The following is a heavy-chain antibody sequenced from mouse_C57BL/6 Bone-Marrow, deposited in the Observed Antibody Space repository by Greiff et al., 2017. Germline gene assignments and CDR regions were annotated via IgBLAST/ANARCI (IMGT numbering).Heavy chain of an antibody. CDR1: GFTFSDYY. CDR3: ARVYYDYFLFAY. V-gene: IGHV5-16*01. J-gene: IGHJ3*01. D-gene: IGHD2-4*01. CDR2: INYDGSST. Sequence: EVNLVESEGGLVQPGSSMKLSCTASGFTFSDYYMAWVRQVPEKGLEWVANINYDGSSTDYLDSLKSRFILSRDNAKNILYLKMSSLKSEDTATYYCARVYYDYFLFAYWGQGTLVTVSA.